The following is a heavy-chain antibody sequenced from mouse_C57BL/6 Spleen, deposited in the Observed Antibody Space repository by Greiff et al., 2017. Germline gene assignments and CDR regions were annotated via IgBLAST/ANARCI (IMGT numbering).Heavy chain of an antibody. D-gene: IGHD3-2*02. CDR2: IYPGDGDT. CDR1: GYAFSSYW. V-gene: IGHV1-80*01. Sequence: VQVVESGAELVKPGASVKISCKASGYAFSSYWMNWVKQRPGKGLEWIGQIYPGDGDTNYNGKFKGKATLTADKSSSTAYMQLSSLTSEDSAVYFCARRTAQAPYYYAMDYWGQGTSVTVSS. J-gene: IGHJ4*01. CDR3: ARRTAQAPYYYAMDY.